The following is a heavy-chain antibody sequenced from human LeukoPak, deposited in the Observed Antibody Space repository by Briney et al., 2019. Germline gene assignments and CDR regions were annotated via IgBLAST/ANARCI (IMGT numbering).Heavy chain of an antibody. D-gene: IGHD1-26*01. CDR1: GYIFTDYY. J-gene: IGHJ3*02. Sequence: ASVKVSCKASGYIFTDYYMHWVRQAPGQELGWMGRINPNSGGTNYAQKVQGRVTMTTDTSTSTAYMEVRSLRSDDTAVYYCARVSSSYSGAFDIWGQGTMVTVSS. CDR2: INPNSGGT. V-gene: IGHV1/OR15-1*04. CDR3: ARVSSSYSGAFDI.